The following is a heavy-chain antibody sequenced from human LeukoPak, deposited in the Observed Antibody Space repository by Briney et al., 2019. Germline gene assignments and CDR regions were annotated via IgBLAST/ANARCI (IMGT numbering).Heavy chain of an antibody. V-gene: IGHV3-30*02. Sequence: GGSLRLSCAASGFTFSDYTMHWVRQAPGKGLEWVAFIRFGGSNKDYTDSVKGRFTISRDNSKNMVYLQMNSLRVEDTALYYCAKGWRPGAMLAADYWGQGTLVSVSS. D-gene: IGHD2-2*01. J-gene: IGHJ4*02. CDR1: GFTFSDYT. CDR2: IRFGGSNK. CDR3: AKGWRPGAMLAADY.